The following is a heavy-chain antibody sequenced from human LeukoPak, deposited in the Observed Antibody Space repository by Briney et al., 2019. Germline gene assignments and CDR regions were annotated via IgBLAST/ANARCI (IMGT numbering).Heavy chain of an antibody. CDR1: GYSFTNYD. J-gene: IGHJ6*03. V-gene: IGHV1-8*03. Sequence: ASVKVSCKASGYSFTNYDINWVRQATGQGLEWMGWMNPKSGDTGYSQKFQGRVFITRDTSINTAYMELSSVTAADTAVYYCARAIVVVVAATSLGGQLMDVWGKGTTVTVSS. CDR2: MNPKSGDT. CDR3: ARAIVVVVAATSLGGQLMDV. D-gene: IGHD2-15*01.